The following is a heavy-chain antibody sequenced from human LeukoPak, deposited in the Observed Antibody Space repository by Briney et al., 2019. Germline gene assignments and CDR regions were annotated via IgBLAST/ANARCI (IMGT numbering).Heavy chain of an antibody. J-gene: IGHJ6*03. Sequence: GGSLRLSCAASGFTFSSYGMHWVRQAPGKGLEWVAFIRYDGSDKYYADSVKGRFTISRENSKNTLYLQMNSLRAEDTAVYYCAKDGYSGYDSSYYYMDVWGKGTTVTVSS. D-gene: IGHD5-12*01. CDR3: AKDGYSGYDSSYYYMDV. CDR2: IRYDGSDK. V-gene: IGHV3-30*02. CDR1: GFTFSSYG.